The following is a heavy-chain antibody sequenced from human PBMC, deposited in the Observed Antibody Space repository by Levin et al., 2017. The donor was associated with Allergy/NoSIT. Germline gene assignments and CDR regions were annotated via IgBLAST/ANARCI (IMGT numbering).Heavy chain of an antibody. CDR1: GGSISSYY. Sequence: SQTLSLTCTVSGGSISSYYWSWIRQPAGKGLEWIGRIYTSGSTNYNPSLTSRVTMSVDTSKNQFSLTLSSVTAADTAVYYCARDENDILTGYYEDYYYGMDVWGQGTTVTVSS. CDR2: IYTSGST. V-gene: IGHV4-4*07. CDR3: ARDENDILTGYYEDYYYGMDV. J-gene: IGHJ6*02. D-gene: IGHD3-9*01.